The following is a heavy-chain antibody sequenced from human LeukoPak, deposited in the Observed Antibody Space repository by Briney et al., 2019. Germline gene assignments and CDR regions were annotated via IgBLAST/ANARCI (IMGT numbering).Heavy chain of an antibody. Sequence: GGSLRLSCAASGFSFGDYAMHWVRQAPGKGLEWVSGISWNSGSIGYADSVKGRFTISRDNAKNSLYLQMNNLRAEDMALYYCVKDWGRGYDAFVIWGQGTMVTVSS. J-gene: IGHJ3*02. D-gene: IGHD3-10*01. CDR3: VKDWGRGYDAFVI. V-gene: IGHV3-9*03. CDR1: GFSFGDYA. CDR2: ISWNSGSI.